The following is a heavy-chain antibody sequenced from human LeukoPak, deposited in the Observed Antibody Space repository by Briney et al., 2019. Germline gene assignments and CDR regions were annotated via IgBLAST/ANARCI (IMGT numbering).Heavy chain of an antibody. V-gene: IGHV3-66*04. D-gene: IGHD3-9*01. Sequence: GFTVXSNYMNWVRQAPGKGLEWVSVIYSGGSTYYADSVKGRFTISRDNSKNTLYLQMNSLRAEDTAVYYCAXQXSDIXTXYHXGELYWYFDLWGRGTLVTVSS. CDR2: IYSGGST. CDR1: GFTVXSNY. CDR3: AXQXSDIXTXYHXGELYWYFDL. J-gene: IGHJ2*01.